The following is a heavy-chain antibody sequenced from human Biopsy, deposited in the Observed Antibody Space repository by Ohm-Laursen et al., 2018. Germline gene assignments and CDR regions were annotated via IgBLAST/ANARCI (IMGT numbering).Heavy chain of an antibody. CDR3: ARSLSAIRVYAFDI. J-gene: IGHJ3*02. V-gene: IGHV1-2*02. CDR2: INPHSGTT. CDR1: GYTFTGRY. D-gene: IGHD6-13*01. Sequence: ASVKVSCKASGYTFTGRYLHWVRQVPGQGPEWMGWINPHSGTTKFAQDFQGRVTMTRDTSITTAYMELRRLRSDDTAVYFCARSLSAIRVYAFDIGGQGTMVTVSS.